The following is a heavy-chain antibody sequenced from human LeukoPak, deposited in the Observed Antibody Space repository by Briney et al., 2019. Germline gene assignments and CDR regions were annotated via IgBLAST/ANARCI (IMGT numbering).Heavy chain of an antibody. J-gene: IGHJ6*02. D-gene: IGHD3-10*01. V-gene: IGHV1-18*01. CDR2: XXXXNGNT. CDR3: ARDLHYYGSGSYYPYSYGMDV. Sequence: ASVKVSCKASGYTFTSYGISWVRQAPGQGLEWXXXXXXXNGNTNYAQKLQGRATMTTDTSTSTAYMELRSLRSDDTAVYYCARDLHYYGSGSYYPYSYGMDVWGQGTTVTVSS. CDR1: GYTFTSYG.